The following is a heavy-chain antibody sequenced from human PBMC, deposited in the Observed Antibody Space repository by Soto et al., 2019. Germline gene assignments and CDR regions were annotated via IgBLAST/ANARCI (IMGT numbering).Heavy chain of an antibody. Sequence: SQTLSLTCAISRDSVSSNTAAWHWIRSSPSRGLEWLGRTYYRSNWRHDYAVSVRSRITVNPDTSKNHFSLQLNSVTPDDTAVYYCARGVAGSGFDRWVQGTLVTVSS. CDR1: RDSVSSNTAA. J-gene: IGHJ4*02. V-gene: IGHV6-1*01. D-gene: IGHD6-19*01. CDR2: TYYRSNWRH. CDR3: ARGVAGSGFDR.